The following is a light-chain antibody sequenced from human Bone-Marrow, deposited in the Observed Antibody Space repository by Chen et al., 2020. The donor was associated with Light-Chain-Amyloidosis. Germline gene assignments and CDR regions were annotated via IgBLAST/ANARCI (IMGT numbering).Light chain of an antibody. CDR1: SGRIASNY. J-gene: IGLJ2*01. V-gene: IGLV6-57*02. CDR3: QSYDSSNQGVV. CDR2: EDN. Sequence: NFMLTQPHSVSESPGKTVTISCTGSSGRIASNYVQWYQQRPGSAPTTVIFEDNHRPSGVPDRFAGCIDSSSNAASLTISGLKTEDEADYYCQSYDSSNQGVVFGGGTKLTVL.